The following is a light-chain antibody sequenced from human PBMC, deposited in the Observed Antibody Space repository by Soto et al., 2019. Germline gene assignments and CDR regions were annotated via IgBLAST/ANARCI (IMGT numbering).Light chain of an antibody. Sequence: EIHMTQSPSSLSASVGDRVTITCRASQSISFYLNWYQQTPGHAPKVLIYAASTLKTGVPSGFSGSGSGTTFLLTINSLQTEDFATYSCQQSFSTPITFGQGTDWRL. CDR1: QSISFY. J-gene: IGKJ5*01. V-gene: IGKV1-39*01. CDR2: AAS. CDR3: QQSFSTPIT.